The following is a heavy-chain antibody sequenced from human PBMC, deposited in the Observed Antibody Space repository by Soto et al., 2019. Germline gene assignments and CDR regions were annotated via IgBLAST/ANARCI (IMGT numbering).Heavy chain of an antibody. Sequence: GGSLRLSCAASGFTVSSNYMSWVRQAPGKGLEWVSVIYSGGSTYYADSVKGRFTISRDNSKNTLYLQMNSLRAEDTAVYYCARTPADCTNGVCYAFDIWGQGTMVTVSS. V-gene: IGHV3-53*01. D-gene: IGHD2-8*01. CDR2: IYSGGST. J-gene: IGHJ3*02. CDR1: GFTVSSNY. CDR3: ARTPADCTNGVCYAFDI.